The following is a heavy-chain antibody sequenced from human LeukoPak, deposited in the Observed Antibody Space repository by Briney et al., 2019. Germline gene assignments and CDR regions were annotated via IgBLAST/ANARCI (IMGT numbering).Heavy chain of an antibody. CDR2: INHSGST. CDR3: ARGGDSTGYYYRSFDS. V-gene: IGHV4-34*01. D-gene: IGHD3-22*01. Sequence: KTSETLSLTCAVYGGSFSGYYWSWIRQPPGKGLEWIGEINHSGSTNYNPSLKSRVTISVDTSKNQLSLKLSSVTAADTAVYYCARGGDSTGYYYRSFDSWGQGTLVTVSS. J-gene: IGHJ4*02. CDR1: GGSFSGYY.